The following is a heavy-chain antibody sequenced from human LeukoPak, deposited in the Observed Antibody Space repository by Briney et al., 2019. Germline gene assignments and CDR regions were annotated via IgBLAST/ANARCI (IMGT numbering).Heavy chain of an antibody. V-gene: IGHV4-59*01. J-gene: IGHJ4*02. CDR1: GSSISSYY. D-gene: IGHD2-15*01. Sequence: PSETLSLTCTVSGSSISSYYWGWIRQPPGKGLEWIGYIYYSGSTNYNPSLKSRVTISVDTSKNQFSLKLSSVTAADTAVYYCARGYCSGGSCYFDYWGQGTLVTVSS. CDR2: IYYSGST. CDR3: ARGYCSGGSCYFDY.